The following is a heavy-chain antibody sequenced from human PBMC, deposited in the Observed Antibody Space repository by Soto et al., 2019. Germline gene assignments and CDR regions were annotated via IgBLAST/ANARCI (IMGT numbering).Heavy chain of an antibody. CDR3: ARGADFWSGYYTPGFFDY. CDR2: IYYSGST. J-gene: IGHJ4*02. Sequence: QVQLQESGPGLVKPSQTLSLTCTVSGDSISSDDYYWSWIRQPPGKGLEWIGSIYYSGSTYYNPSLKSRITLSVDTSKNQFSLKLNSVTAADTAVYYCARGADFWSGYYTPGFFDYWGQGTLVTVSS. CDR1: GDSISSDDYY. D-gene: IGHD3-3*01. V-gene: IGHV4-30-4*01.